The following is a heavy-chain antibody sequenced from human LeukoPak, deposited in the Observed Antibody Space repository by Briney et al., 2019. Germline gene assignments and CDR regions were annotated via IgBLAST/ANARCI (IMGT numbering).Heavy chain of an antibody. J-gene: IGHJ4*02. Sequence: QPGGSLRLSCAASGFTFSSYGMHWVRQAPGKGLEWVAFIRYDGSNKYYADSVKGRFTISRDNSKNTLYLQMNSLRAEQTAVYYCARVVRSGSYSIYFDYSGQGTLVTVSS. V-gene: IGHV3-30*02. CDR2: IRYDGSNK. D-gene: IGHD1-26*01. CDR3: ARVVRSGSYSIYFDY. CDR1: GFTFSSYG.